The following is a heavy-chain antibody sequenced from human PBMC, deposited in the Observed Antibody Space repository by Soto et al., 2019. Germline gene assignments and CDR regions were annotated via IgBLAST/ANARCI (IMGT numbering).Heavy chain of an antibody. CDR1: GGSFSGYY. Sequence: PSETLSLTCAVYGGSFSGYYWTWIRQPPGTGLEWIGEINHSGSTNYNPSLKSRVTISVDTSKNQFSLKLTSVTAADTAVYCCARGYCSGGSCYGSSNWFDPWGQGTLVTVS. CDR3: ARGYCSGGSCYGSSNWFDP. CDR2: INHSGST. D-gene: IGHD2-15*01. J-gene: IGHJ5*02. V-gene: IGHV4-34*01.